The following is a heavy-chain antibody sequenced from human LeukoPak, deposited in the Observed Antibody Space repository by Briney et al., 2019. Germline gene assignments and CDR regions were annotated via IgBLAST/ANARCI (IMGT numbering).Heavy chain of an antibody. CDR1: GFTFSSYA. CDR3: AESTSYSSGWSDAFDI. V-gene: IGHV3-23*01. Sequence: QPGGSLRLSCAASGFTFSSYAMSWVRQAPGKGLEWVSAISGSGGSTYYADSVKGRFTISRDNSKNTLYLQMNSLRAEDTAVYYCAESTSYSSGWSDAFDIWGQGTMVTVSS. J-gene: IGHJ3*02. CDR2: ISGSGGST. D-gene: IGHD6-19*01.